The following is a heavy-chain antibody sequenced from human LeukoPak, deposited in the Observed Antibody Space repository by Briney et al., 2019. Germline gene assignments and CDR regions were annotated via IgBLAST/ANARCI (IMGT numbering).Heavy chain of an antibody. CDR3: ARDWSLNGLPADTFDY. V-gene: IGHV1-46*01. J-gene: IGHJ4*02. Sequence: ASVKVSCKASGYTFTSYYMHWVRQPPGQGLEWMGIINPSGGSTSYAQKFQGRVTMTRDTSTSTVYMELSSLRSEDTAVYYCARDWSLNGLPADTFDYWSQGTLVTVSS. CDR2: INPSGGST. D-gene: IGHD6-13*01. CDR1: GYTFTSYY.